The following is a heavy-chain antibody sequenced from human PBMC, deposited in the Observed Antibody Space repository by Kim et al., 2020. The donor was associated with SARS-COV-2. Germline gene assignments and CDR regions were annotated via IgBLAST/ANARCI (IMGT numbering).Heavy chain of an antibody. CDR2: ISSSSSDT. D-gene: IGHD3-10*01. CDR1: GFTFSDYY. CDR3: ARGGSGSYYTAPPVGAFDF. V-gene: IGHV3-11*05. J-gene: IGHJ3*01. Sequence: GGSLRLSCAASGFTFSDYYMSWIRQAPGKGLEWVSYISSSSSDTNYADSVKGRFTISRDNAKNSLYLQMNSLRAEDTAVYYCARGGSGSYYTAPPVGAFDFWGQGTMVTVSS.